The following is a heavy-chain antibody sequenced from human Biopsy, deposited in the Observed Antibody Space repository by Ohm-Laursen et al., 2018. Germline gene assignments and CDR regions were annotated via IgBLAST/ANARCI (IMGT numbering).Heavy chain of an antibody. V-gene: IGHV4-59*01. CDR3: ARMPHFDY. CDR2: ISYTGGI. J-gene: IGHJ4*02. D-gene: IGHD2-2*01. Sequence: IRKSPGKGLEWLAYISYTGGITSNPSLNGRATMSLDTSKNQFSLRLIYVTAADTAVYYCARMPHFDYWGQGSLVTVSS.